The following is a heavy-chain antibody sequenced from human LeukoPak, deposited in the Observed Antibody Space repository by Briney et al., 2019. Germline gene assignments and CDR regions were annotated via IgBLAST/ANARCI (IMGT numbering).Heavy chain of an antibody. Sequence: SETLSLTCTVSGGSISSYYWSWIRQPPGKGLEWIGYIYYSGSTNYNPSLKSRVTISVDTSKNQFSLKLSSVTAADTAVYYRARGFWSGPRSFYYCYGMDVWGQGTTVTVSS. J-gene: IGHJ6*02. D-gene: IGHD3-3*01. CDR2: IYYSGST. CDR3: ARGFWSGPRSFYYCYGMDV. V-gene: IGHV4-59*01. CDR1: GGSISSYY.